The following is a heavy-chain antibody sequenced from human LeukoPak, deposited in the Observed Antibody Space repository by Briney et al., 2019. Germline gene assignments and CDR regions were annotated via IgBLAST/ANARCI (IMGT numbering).Heavy chain of an antibody. CDR2: IIPILGVT. CDR1: GGTFSTLA. Sequence: GSSVKVSCKASGGTFSTLAISWVRQAPGQGLEWMGRIIPILGVTNYAQKFQGKVTITADKTTSTAYMELSSLRSEDMAIYYCARAHSGDAFDIWGQGTMVSVSS. J-gene: IGHJ3*02. D-gene: IGHD1-26*01. CDR3: ARAHSGDAFDI. V-gene: IGHV1-69*04.